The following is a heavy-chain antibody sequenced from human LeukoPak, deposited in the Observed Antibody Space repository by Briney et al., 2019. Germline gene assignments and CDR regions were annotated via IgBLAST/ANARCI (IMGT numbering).Heavy chain of an antibody. J-gene: IGHJ4*02. CDR1: GFTFSSYW. Sequence: GGSLRLSCAASGFTFSSYWMSWVRQAPGKGLEGVANMKQDGSEKYYVDSVKGRFTISRDNAKNSLYLQMKSLRAEDTAVYYCARDFNYYGSGSYYKGPFDYWGQGTLVTVSS. D-gene: IGHD3-10*01. CDR3: ARDFNYYGSGSYYKGPFDY. V-gene: IGHV3-7*01. CDR2: MKQDGSEK.